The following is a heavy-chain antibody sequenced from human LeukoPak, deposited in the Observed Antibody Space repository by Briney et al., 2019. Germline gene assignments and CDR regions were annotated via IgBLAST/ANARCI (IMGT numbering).Heavy chain of an antibody. V-gene: IGHV4-34*01. CDR1: GGSFRGYY. Sequence: SETLSLTCAVYGGSFRGYYWIWIRQPPGKGLEWIGEINHSGSSNYNPSLKSRVTISVDTSKNQFCLKLSSVTAADTAVYYCAGLGYCGGGSCYSHSRYYYGMDVWGKGTTVTVSS. CDR3: AGLGYCGGGSCYSHSRYYYGMDV. J-gene: IGHJ6*04. D-gene: IGHD2-15*01. CDR2: INHSGSS.